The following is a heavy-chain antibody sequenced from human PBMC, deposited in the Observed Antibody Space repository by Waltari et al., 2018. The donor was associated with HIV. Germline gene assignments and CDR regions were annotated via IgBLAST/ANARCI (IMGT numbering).Heavy chain of an antibody. V-gene: IGHV3-30*18. J-gene: IGHJ4*02. Sequence: QVQLVESGGGVVQPGRSLRLSCAASGLPFSCHGMHLVRRATGKGLEWVAVIWYDGSNKYYADSVKGRFTISRDNSKNTLYLQMNSLRAEDTAMYYCAKDLYYYDSSGPLDYWGQGTLVTVSS. D-gene: IGHD3-22*01. CDR1: GLPFSCHG. CDR3: AKDLYYYDSSGPLDY. CDR2: IWYDGSNK.